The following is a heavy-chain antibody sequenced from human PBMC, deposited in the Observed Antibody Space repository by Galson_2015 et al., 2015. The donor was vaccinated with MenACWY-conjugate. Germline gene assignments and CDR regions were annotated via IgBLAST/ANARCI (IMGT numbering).Heavy chain of an antibody. Sequence: SLRLSCAASGFTFSSYAMNWVRQAPGKGLEWVLSISPSGGNTFYADSVKGRFTISRDNSKSTLDLQMNSLRAEDTAVYYCGKRGSGYDYSYWGQGTLVTVSS. J-gene: IGHJ4*02. CDR2: ISPSGGNT. D-gene: IGHD3-22*01. CDR1: GFTFSSYA. V-gene: IGHV3-23*01. CDR3: GKRGSGYDYSY.